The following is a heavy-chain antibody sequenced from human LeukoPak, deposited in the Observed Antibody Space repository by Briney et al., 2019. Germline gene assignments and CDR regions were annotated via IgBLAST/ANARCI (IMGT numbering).Heavy chain of an antibody. CDR3: ARQRVPQQLVAPCDN. J-gene: IGHJ4*02. V-gene: IGHV4-59*08. CDR2: IYYSGST. D-gene: IGHD6-13*01. Sequence: SETLFLTCTVSVGSIRTYHWLWLRQPPGKGLEWIGYIYYSGSTNYNPSLKSRVIISGDTSKNQFFLKVSSVTAADTAVYYCARQRVPQQLVAPCDNWGQGTLVTVSS. CDR1: VGSIRTYH.